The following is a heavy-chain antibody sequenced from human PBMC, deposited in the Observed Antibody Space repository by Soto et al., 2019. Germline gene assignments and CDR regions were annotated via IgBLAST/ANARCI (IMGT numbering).Heavy chain of an antibody. J-gene: IGHJ4*02. CDR1: GGIFSTYA. CDR2: IIPLFGTP. CDR3: ARDRDDYGSGNYYNRIDF. Sequence: QVQLVQSGAEVKKPGSSVKISCKASGGIFSTYAISWLRQAPGQGLAWMGGIIPLFGTPNYAQRFQGRVTITADESTCTAYMELSRLRSEDTAVYYCARDRDDYGSGNYYNRIDFWGQGTLVTVSS. V-gene: IGHV1-69*01. D-gene: IGHD3-10*01.